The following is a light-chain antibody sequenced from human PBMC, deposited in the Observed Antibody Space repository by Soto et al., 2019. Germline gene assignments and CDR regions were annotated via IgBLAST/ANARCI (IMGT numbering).Light chain of an antibody. V-gene: IGLV2-14*01. J-gene: IGLJ1*01. CDR3: SSYTSSSTLYV. CDR2: EVS. Sequence: QSALTQPASVSGSPGQSITISCTGTSSDVGGYNYVSWYQQHPGKAPKLMIYEVSNRPSGVSNRFSGSKSGNTASLTISGLQAEDEADYSFSSYTSSSTLYVFGTGTKLTVL. CDR1: SSDVGGYNY.